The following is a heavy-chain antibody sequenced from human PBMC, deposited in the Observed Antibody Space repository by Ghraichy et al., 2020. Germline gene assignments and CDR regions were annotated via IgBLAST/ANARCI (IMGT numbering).Heavy chain of an antibody. CDR1: GYTFTIYS. V-gene: IGHV1-46*01. Sequence: ASVKVSCKASGYTFTIYSMHWVRQAPGQGLEWMGMINPSGGSANYAQKFQGRVTMTRDTSTSTVYLELSSLRSEDTAVYYCARDWVRGMTMVTLLGYWGQGTLVTVSS. CDR2: INPSGGSA. CDR3: ARDWVRGMTMVTLLGY. J-gene: IGHJ4*02. D-gene: IGHD4-17*01.